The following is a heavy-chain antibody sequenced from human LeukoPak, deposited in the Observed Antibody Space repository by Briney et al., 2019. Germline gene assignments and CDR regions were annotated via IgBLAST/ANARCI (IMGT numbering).Heavy chain of an antibody. CDR1: GGSFSGYY. J-gene: IGHJ4*02. CDR3: ARGSQSLGYCSGGSCRATIFDY. D-gene: IGHD2-15*01. V-gene: IGHV4-34*01. CDR2: INHSGST. Sequence: PPETMSLTCAVYGGSFSGYYWSWIRQPPGKGLEWIGEINHSGSTNYNPSLKSRVTISVDTSKNQFSLKLSSVTAADTAVYYCARGSQSLGYCSGGSCRATIFDYWGQGTLVTVSS.